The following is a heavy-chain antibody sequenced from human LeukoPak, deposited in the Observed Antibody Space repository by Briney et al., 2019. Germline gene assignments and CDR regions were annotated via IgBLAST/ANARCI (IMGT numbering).Heavy chain of an antibody. J-gene: IGHJ4*02. V-gene: IGHV4-61*02. CDR3: ARVQFGAAGSFDC. D-gene: IGHD6-19*01. CDR2: IFTSGRI. CDR1: GGSISSDTYY. Sequence: SETLSLTCTVSGGSISSDTYYWSWLRQPAGKGLEWIGRIFTSGRIDYNPSLRSRVAMSVDTSKNQFSLKMSSVTAADTAVYFCARVQFGAAGSFDCWGQGTLVTVSS.